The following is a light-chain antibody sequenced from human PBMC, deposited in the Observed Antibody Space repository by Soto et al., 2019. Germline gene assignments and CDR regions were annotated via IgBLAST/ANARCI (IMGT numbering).Light chain of an antibody. J-gene: IGKJ1*01. CDR3: QQYNNWPQT. CDR2: VAS. V-gene: IGKV3-15*01. Sequence: EIVMTQSPATLSVSPGERATLSCRASQSVSSNLAWYQQKPGQAPMLFIFVASTRATGIPARFSGSGSGTEFILTISILQSEDFAVYYCQQYNNWPQTFGQGTKVDIK. CDR1: QSVSSN.